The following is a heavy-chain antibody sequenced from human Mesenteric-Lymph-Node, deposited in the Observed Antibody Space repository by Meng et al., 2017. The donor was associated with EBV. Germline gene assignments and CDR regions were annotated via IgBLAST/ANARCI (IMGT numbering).Heavy chain of an antibody. D-gene: IGHD3-10*01. CDR2: INTNSGHP. V-gene: IGHV7-4-1*02. CDR1: GYIFTYFG. CDR3: VKDRGFGELFDF. Sequence: QGQLVQSGAEVKNPGASVKVSCKASGYIFTYFGLNWVRQAPGQGLEWLGWINTNSGHPAYAQGFTGRLVFSLDTSVNTAFLQINDLKSDDTAIYYCVKDRGFGELFDFWGQGTLVTVSS. J-gene: IGHJ4*02.